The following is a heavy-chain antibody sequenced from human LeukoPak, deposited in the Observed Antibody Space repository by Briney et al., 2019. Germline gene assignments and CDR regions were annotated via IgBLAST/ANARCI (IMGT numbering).Heavy chain of an antibody. D-gene: IGHD1-26*01. V-gene: IGHV1-2*02. CDR2: INPSSGGT. CDR3: ASPSRERGSYSFPFDAFDI. CDR1: GYTFTGYY. J-gene: IGHJ3*02. Sequence: GASVKVSCKPSGYTFTGYYMHWVRQAPGQGLEWMGWINPSSGGTSYAQKFQGRVTMTRDTSISTAYMELSRLRSDDTAVYYCASPSRERGSYSFPFDAFDIWGQGTMVTVSS.